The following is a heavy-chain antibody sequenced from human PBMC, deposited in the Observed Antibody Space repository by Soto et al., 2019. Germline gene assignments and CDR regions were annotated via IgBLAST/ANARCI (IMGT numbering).Heavy chain of an antibody. CDR1: GGSFSGYY. J-gene: IGHJ4*02. CDR3: ARGRTTPTGYFAR. D-gene: IGHD3-9*01. V-gene: IGHV4-34*01. CDR2: INHSGST. Sequence: SETLSLTCAVYGGSFSGYYWSWIRQPPGKGLEWIGEINHSGSTNYNPSLKSRVTISVDTSKNQFSLKLSSVTAADTAVYYCARGRTTPTGYFARWGQGTLVTVSS.